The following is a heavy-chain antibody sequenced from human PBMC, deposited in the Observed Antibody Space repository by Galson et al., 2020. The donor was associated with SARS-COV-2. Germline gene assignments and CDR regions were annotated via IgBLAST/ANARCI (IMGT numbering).Heavy chain of an antibody. CDR1: GFILSSFG. V-gene: IGHV3-30*18. CDR2: ISYDGTYK. D-gene: IGHD2-2*01. Sequence: GESLKISCAASGFILSSFGMHWVRQTPGKGLEWVAVISYDGTYKYYVDSVKGRFTISRDNSKNTLYLQMNSLRAEDTAVYYCAKDGMGVVVPAAMGDAFDIWGQGTMVTVSS. CDR3: AKDGMGVVVPAAMGDAFDI. J-gene: IGHJ3*02.